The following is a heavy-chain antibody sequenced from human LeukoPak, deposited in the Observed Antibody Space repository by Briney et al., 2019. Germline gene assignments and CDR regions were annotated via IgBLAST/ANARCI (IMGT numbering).Heavy chain of an antibody. CDR2: IYTSENT. J-gene: IGHJ6*03. CDR3: AREGDYGDYSKSFYYMDV. CDR1: GGYIGSYY. D-gene: IGHD4-17*01. Sequence: SETLSLTCTVSGGYIGSYYWSWIRQPAGKGLEWIGRIYTSENTDYNPSLKSRVTMSVDMSTSQFSLRLTSVTAADTAVYYCAREGDYGDYSKSFYYMDVWGKGATVTVSS. V-gene: IGHV4-4*07.